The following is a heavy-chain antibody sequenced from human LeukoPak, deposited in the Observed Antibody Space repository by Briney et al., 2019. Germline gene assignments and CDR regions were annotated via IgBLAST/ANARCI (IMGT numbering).Heavy chain of an antibody. Sequence: GGSLRLSCAASGFTFSSYAMHWVRQAPGKGLEWVALISYDGSNEYYADSVKGRFTISRDNSKNTLSLRMSSLRTEDTAVYYCARSESGGNSRFDYWGQGTLVTVSS. V-gene: IGHV3-30*04. J-gene: IGHJ4*02. CDR1: GFTFSSYA. CDR3: ARSESGGNSRFDY. D-gene: IGHD4-23*01. CDR2: ISYDGSNE.